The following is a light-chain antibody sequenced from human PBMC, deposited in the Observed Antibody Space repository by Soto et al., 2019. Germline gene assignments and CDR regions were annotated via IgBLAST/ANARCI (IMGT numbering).Light chain of an antibody. CDR3: AAWDGSLSVWV. CDR2: RND. CDR1: SSNIGSKS. Sequence: QSVLTQPPSASGTPGPRVTISCSVSSSNIGSKSGYWYQQLPGTAPKLIIDRNDQRPSGVRDRFSCSKSGTSASLAISGLRSEDEAEYYCAAWDGSLSVWVFGGGTKLTVL. J-gene: IGLJ3*02. V-gene: IGLV1-47*01.